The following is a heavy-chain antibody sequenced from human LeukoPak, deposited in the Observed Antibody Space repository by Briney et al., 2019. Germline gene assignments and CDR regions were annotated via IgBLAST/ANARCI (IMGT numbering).Heavy chain of an antibody. CDR1: VGTFSSYA. V-gene: IGHV1-69*04. Sequence: AVQVSCKASVGTFSSYAMSWVRQAPGQGLEWVGRIIPILGIANYAQKCQGRVTTTEDKSTSTAYIELSSRRSEETAVYYCARGIAAAGRNWFDPGGQGTLVTVSS. J-gene: IGHJ5*02. D-gene: IGHD6-13*01. CDR2: IIPILGIA. CDR3: ARGIAAAGRNWFDP.